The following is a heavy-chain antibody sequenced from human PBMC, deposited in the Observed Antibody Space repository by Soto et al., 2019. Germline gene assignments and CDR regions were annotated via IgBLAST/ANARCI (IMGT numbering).Heavy chain of an antibody. Sequence: QVQLQQWGAGLLKPSETLSLTCAVYGGSFSGYYWCWIRQPPGKGLEWIGEINHSGSTNYNPSLKSRVTISVDTSKNQFSLKLSSVTAADTAVYYCARGGGDIVVVPAARPNWFDPWGQGTLVTVSS. CDR2: INHSGST. V-gene: IGHV4-34*01. D-gene: IGHD2-2*01. J-gene: IGHJ5*02. CDR1: GGSFSGYY. CDR3: ARGGGDIVVVPAARPNWFDP.